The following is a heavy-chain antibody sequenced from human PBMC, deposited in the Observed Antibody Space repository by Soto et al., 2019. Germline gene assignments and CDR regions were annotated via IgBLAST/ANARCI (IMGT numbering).Heavy chain of an antibody. CDR1: GGSISSYY. V-gene: IGHV4-59*01. Sequence: SETLSLTCTVSGGSISSYYSSWIRQPPGKGLERIRYIYYSGSTNYNPSHKSQVTISVDTSKNQLSIKLSSVTAADTAVYYCARTESYGDYFDYWGQGTLVTVSS. D-gene: IGHD4-17*01. CDR3: ARTESYGDYFDY. CDR2: IYYSGST. J-gene: IGHJ4*02.